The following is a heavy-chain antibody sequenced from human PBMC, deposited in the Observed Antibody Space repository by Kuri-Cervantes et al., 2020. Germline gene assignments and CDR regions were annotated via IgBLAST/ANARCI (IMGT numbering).Heavy chain of an antibody. J-gene: IGHJ6*02. CDR2: ISWNSGSI. CDR3: ARGPSKGWGSYYNPYYYYGMDV. CDR1: GFTFSSYG. V-gene: IGHV3-9*01. Sequence: SLKISCAASGFTFSSYGMHWVRQAPGKGLEWVSGISWNSGSIGYADSVKGRFTISRDNSKNTVYLQMNSLRAEDTAVYYCARGPSKGWGSYYNPYYYYGMDVWGQGTTVTVSS. D-gene: IGHD3-10*01.